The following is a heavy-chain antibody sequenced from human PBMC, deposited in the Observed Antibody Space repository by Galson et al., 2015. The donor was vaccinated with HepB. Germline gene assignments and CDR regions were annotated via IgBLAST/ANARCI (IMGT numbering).Heavy chain of an antibody. CDR2: ITTNTANP. D-gene: IGHD3-16*01. Sequence: SVKVSCKASGYTFTNNAINWIRQSPGQGLEWMGWITTNTANPTYAQGFTGRFVVSLDTSVSTAYLEISSLKTEDIAVYYCARLGSYGGYWGQGTLVTVSA. J-gene: IGHJ4*02. CDR1: GYTFTNNA. V-gene: IGHV7-4-1*02. CDR3: ARLGSYGGY.